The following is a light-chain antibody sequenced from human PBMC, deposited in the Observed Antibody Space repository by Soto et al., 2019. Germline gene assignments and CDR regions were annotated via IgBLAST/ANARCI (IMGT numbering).Light chain of an antibody. Sequence: QSVLTQPPSVSEAPGQRVTIACTGSSSNIGAGYEAHWYQQVPGTAPKLLIYENNYRPSGVPDRFSGSKSGTSASLAITGLQDEDEADYYCQSYDSSLSGYVFGTGTKLTVL. CDR1: SSNIGAGYE. CDR2: ENN. V-gene: IGLV1-40*01. CDR3: QSYDSSLSGYV. J-gene: IGLJ1*01.